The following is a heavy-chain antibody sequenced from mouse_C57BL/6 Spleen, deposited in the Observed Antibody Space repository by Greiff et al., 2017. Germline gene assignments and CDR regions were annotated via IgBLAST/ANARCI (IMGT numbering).Heavy chain of an antibody. D-gene: IGHD4-1*01. CDR3: ARGGLGRGIDY. V-gene: IGHV1-69*01. Sequence: QVQLQQPGAELVMPGASVKLSCTASGYTFTSYWMHWVKQRPGQGLEWIGWIDPSDSYTNYNQKFQGKSTLTVDTSSSTAYMQLSSLHSEDSADYYGARGGLGRGIDYWGQGTLVTVSA. CDR1: GYTFTSYW. CDR2: IDPSDSYT. J-gene: IGHJ3*01.